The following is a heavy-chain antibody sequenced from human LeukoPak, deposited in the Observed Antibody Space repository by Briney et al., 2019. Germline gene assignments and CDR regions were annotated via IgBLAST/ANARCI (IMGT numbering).Heavy chain of an antibody. D-gene: IGHD6-13*01. J-gene: IGHJ5*02. V-gene: IGHV1-2*02. CDR2: INPNSGGT. CDR3: AREAAAGTIRWFDP. CDR1: GYTFTAYY. Sequence: ASVKVSCKASGYTFTAYYMHWVRQAPGQGLEWMGWINPNSGGTNYAQKFQGRVTMTRDTSTNTVYMELSSLRSEDTAVYYCAREAAAGTIRWFDPWGQGTLVTVSS.